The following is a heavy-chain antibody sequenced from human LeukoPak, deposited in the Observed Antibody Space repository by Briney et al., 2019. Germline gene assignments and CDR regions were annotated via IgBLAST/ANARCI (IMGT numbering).Heavy chain of an antibody. D-gene: IGHD3-10*01. CDR1: GGSFSGYY. CDR2: IYSSGTA. CDR3: ARDPGYFGSGGFDQ. Sequence: SETLSLTCAVYGGSFSGYYWSWIRQPAGKGLECIGRIYSSGTANYNPSLKSRVTMSVDTSKKQVSLKLTSVTAADTAVYYWARDPGYFGSGGFDQWGQGTLVTVSS. J-gene: IGHJ4*02. V-gene: IGHV4-4*07.